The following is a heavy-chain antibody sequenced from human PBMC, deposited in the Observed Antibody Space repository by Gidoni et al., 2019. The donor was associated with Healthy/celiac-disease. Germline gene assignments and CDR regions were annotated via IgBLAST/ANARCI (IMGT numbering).Heavy chain of an antibody. CDR2: ISGSGGST. Sequence: EVQLLESGGGLVQPGGSLRLSCAASGFTFSSYAMSWVRQAPGKGLEWVSAISGSGGSTYYEDSVKGRFTISRDNSKNTLYLQMNSLRAEDTAVYYCAKGSFIVVVITLDYWGQGTLVTVSS. J-gene: IGHJ4*02. CDR3: AKGSFIVVVITLDY. CDR1: GFTFSSYA. V-gene: IGHV3-23*01. D-gene: IGHD3-22*01.